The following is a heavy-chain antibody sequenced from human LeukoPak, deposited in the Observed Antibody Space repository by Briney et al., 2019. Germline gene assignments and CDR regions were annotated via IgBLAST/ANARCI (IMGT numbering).Heavy chain of an antibody. CDR3: VKDRWIDY. J-gene: IGHJ4*02. D-gene: IGHD5-24*01. Sequence: GGSLRLSCSVSGFTFSSYAMHWVRQAPGKGLQYVSSISSSGDSTYYAASVKGRFTISRDNSKSTPYLQMSSLRAEDTAVYYCVKDRWIDYWGQGALVTVSS. V-gene: IGHV3-64D*06. CDR1: GFTFSSYA. CDR2: ISSSGDST.